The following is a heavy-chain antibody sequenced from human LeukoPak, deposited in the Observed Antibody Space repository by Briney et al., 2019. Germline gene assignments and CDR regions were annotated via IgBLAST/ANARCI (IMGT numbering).Heavy chain of an antibody. CDR3: ARDDPYGDHLFDY. Sequence: GGSLRLSCAASGFTVSSNYMSWVRQAPGKGLEGVSVIYSGGSTYYADSVKGRFTISRDNSKNTLYLQMNSLRAEDTAVYYCARDDPYGDHLFDYWGQGTLVTVSS. J-gene: IGHJ4*02. V-gene: IGHV3-66*01. D-gene: IGHD4-17*01. CDR2: IYSGGST. CDR1: GFTVSSNY.